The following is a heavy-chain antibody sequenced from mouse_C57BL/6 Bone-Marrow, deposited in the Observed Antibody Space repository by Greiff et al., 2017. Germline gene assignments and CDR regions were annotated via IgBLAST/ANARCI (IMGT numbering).Heavy chain of an antibody. V-gene: IGHV1-64*01. CDR3: ARYGNFYFDY. CDR2: IYPKSGST. CDR1: GSTFPSYC. D-gene: IGHD2-1*01. J-gene: IGHJ2*01. Sequence: VQLQESGAELVKPGASVKLSCKASGSTFPSYCINWVKQRPGQGLGWIGMIYPKSGSTTYNEKFKSKATLTVDKSSSTAYMQLSSLTSEDSAVYYCARYGNFYFDYWGQGTTLTVSS.